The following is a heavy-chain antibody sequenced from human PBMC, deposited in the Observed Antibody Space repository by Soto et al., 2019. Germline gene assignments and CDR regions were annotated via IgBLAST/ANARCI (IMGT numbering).Heavy chain of an antibody. J-gene: IGHJ6*02. Sequence: QVQLQESGPGLVKPSQTLSLTCTVSGGSISSGGYYWSWVRQHPGEGLEWIGYISYSGSTYYNPSLKSRVTISVDTSKNQLSLKVSSVTAADTAVYDCARVREGSGNAGRMDVWGQGTTVTVSS. D-gene: IGHD3-10*01. CDR3: ARVREGSGNAGRMDV. CDR1: GGSISSGGYY. V-gene: IGHV4-31*03. CDR2: ISYSGST.